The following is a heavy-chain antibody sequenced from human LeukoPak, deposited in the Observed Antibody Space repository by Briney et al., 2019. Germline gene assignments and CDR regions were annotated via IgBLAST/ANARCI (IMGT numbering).Heavy chain of an antibody. Sequence: GGSLRLSCAASGFTFSSYWMNWVRQAPGKGLEWVANIKQDGSEKYYVDCVKGRFTISRDNAKNSLFLQMNSLRAEDTAVYYCARSGDHVWGSDRSDAFDIWGQGTMVAVSS. D-gene: IGHD3-16*02. V-gene: IGHV3-7*04. CDR3: ARSGDHVWGSDRSDAFDI. J-gene: IGHJ3*02. CDR2: IKQDGSEK. CDR1: GFTFSSYW.